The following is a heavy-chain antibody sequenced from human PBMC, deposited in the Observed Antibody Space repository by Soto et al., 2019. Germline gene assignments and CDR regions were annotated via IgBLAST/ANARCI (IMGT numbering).Heavy chain of an antibody. CDR3: ASKVYCSGGSCYSSPFDY. CDR1: GGSFSGYY. D-gene: IGHD2-15*01. J-gene: IGHJ4*02. V-gene: IGHV4-34*01. Sequence: ASETLSLTCAVYGGSFSGYYWSWIRQPPGKGLEWIGEINHSGSTNYNPSLKSRVTISVDTSKNQFSLKLSSVTAADTAVYYCASKVYCSGGSCYSSPFDYWGQGTLVTVSS. CDR2: INHSGST.